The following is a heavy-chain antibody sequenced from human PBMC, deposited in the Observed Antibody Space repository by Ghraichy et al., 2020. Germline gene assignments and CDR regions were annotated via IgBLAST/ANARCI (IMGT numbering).Heavy chain of an antibody. CDR1: GFTFSSYS. CDR2: ISSSSSYI. Sequence: GGSLRLSCAASGFTFSSYSMNWVRQAPGKGLEWVSSISSSSSYIYYADSVKGRFTISRDNAKNSLYLQMNSLRAEDTAVYYCARDEAVGATTYYYYMDFWGKGTTVTVSS. D-gene: IGHD1-26*01. J-gene: IGHJ6*03. V-gene: IGHV3-21*01. CDR3: ARDEAVGATTYYYYMDF.